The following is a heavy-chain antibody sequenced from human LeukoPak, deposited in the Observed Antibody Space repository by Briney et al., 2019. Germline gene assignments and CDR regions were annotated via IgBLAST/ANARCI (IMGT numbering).Heavy chain of an antibody. CDR1: GGSIRSYY. Sequence: PSETLSLTCTVSGGSIRSYYWSWIRQPPGKGLEWIGYIYYSGSTNYNPSLKSRVTISVDTPKNQFSLKLSSVTAADTAVYYCARDRYGDYVADYWGQGTLVTVSS. D-gene: IGHD4-17*01. CDR2: IYYSGST. CDR3: ARDRYGDYVADY. V-gene: IGHV4-59*01. J-gene: IGHJ4*02.